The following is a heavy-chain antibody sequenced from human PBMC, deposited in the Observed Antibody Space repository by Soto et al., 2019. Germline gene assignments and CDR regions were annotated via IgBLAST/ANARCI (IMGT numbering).Heavy chain of an antibody. D-gene: IGHD2-2*01. CDR1: GFTFSSYA. CDR2: ISYDGSNK. Sequence: VQLVESGGGVVQPGRSLRLSCAASGFTFSSYAMHWVRQAPGKGLEWLAVISYDGSNKYYADSVKGRFTISRDNSKNTLFLQMNSLRAEDTAVYYCARSGVVPANWGMDVWGQGTTFTVSS. J-gene: IGHJ6*02. V-gene: IGHV3-30-3*01. CDR3: ARSGVVPANWGMDV.